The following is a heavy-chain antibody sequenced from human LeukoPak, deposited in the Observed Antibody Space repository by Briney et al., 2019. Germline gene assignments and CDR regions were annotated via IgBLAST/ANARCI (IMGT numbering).Heavy chain of an antibody. CDR2: IYYSGST. J-gene: IGHJ6*02. CDR1: GGSISSGDYY. CDR3: ARVAQRDRGYYYYGMDV. Sequence: SETLSLTCTVSGGSISSGDYYWSWIRQPPGKGLEWIGYIYYSGSTYYNPSLKSRVTISVDTSKNQFSLKLSSVTAADTAVYYCARVAQRDRGYYYYGMDVWGQGTTVTVSS. D-gene: IGHD6-25*01. V-gene: IGHV4-30-4*01.